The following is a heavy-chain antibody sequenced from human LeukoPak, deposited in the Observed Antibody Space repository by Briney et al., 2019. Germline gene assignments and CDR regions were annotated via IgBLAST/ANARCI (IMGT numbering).Heavy chain of an antibody. CDR2: ISWNSGSI. CDR3: AKDITWGSGSSTFDY. CDR1: GFTFDDYA. V-gene: IGHV3-9*01. J-gene: IGHJ4*02. Sequence: TGGSLRLSCAASGFTFDDYAMHWVRQAPGKGLEWVSGISWNSGSIGYADSVKGRFTISRDNAKNSLYLQMNSLRAEDTALYYCAKDITWGSGSSTFDYWGQGTLVTVSS. D-gene: IGHD3-10*01.